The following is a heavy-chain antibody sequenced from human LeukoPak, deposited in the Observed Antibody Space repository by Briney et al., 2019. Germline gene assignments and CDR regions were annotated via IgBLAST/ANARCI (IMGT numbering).Heavy chain of an antibody. D-gene: IGHD3-10*01. J-gene: IGHJ6*03. Sequence: QPGGSLRLPCAASGFTVSSNYMSWVRQAPGKGLEWVSVIYSGGSTYYADSVKGRFTISRDNSKNTLYLQMNSLRAEDTAVYYCVLDLVGGSGSYKESNYYYYYMDVWGKGTTVTISS. CDR2: IYSGGST. V-gene: IGHV3-66*01. CDR1: GFTVSSNY. CDR3: VLDLVGGSGSYKESNYYYYYMDV.